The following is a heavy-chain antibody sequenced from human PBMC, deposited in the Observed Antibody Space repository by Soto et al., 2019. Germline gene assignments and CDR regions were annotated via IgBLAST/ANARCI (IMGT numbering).Heavy chain of an antibody. J-gene: IGHJ4*02. CDR1: GFIFSRHW. CDR2: IKGDGSSA. V-gene: IGHV3-74*01. D-gene: IGHD1-26*01. CDR3: VRDGERSGDAGDS. Sequence: EVQLVESGGALVQPGGSLRLSCAASGFIFSRHWMHWVRQAPGKGLMWISRIKGDGSSANYADSVRGRFTISRDNAKSTLYLQMDSLRAEDTAVYYCVRDGERSGDAGDSWGQGTQVTVSS.